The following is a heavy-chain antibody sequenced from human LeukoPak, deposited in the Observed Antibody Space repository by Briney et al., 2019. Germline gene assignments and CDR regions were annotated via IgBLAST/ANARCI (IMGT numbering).Heavy chain of an antibody. CDR2: ISAYNGNT. V-gene: IGHV1-18*01. J-gene: IGHJ6*02. D-gene: IGHD6-13*01. CDR1: GYTFTSYG. Sequence: ASVKVSCKASGYTFTSYGISWVRQAPGQGLEWMGWISAYNGNTNYAQKLQGRVTMTRDTSISTAYMELSRLRSDDTAVYYCARDSTLGQQLVSYYYYGMDVWGQGTTVTVSS. CDR3: ARDSTLGQQLVSYYYYGMDV.